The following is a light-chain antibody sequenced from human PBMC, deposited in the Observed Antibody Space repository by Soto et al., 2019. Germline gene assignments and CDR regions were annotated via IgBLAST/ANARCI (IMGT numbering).Light chain of an antibody. CDR2: TAS. CDR3: QQYSNSPYT. J-gene: IGKJ2*01. Sequence: EIVLTQSPGTLSLSPGERATLSCRASQTVGSGYLAWYHQKPGQAPRLLIHTASSRATGIPDRFSGSGSGTDFTLTISRLEPEDFALYYCQQYSNSPYTFGQGSKLEIK. V-gene: IGKV3-20*01. CDR1: QTVGSGY.